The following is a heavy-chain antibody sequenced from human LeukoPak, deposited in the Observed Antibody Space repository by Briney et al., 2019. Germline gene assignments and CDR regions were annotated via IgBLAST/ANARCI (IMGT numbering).Heavy chain of an antibody. CDR1: GGSISSSSYY. CDR3: ARPASYDFWSGYTYYFDY. J-gene: IGHJ4*02. CDR2: NYYSGST. Sequence: SETLSLTCTVSGGSISSSSYYWGWIRQPPGEGLEWIGSNYYSGSTYYNPSLKSRVTISVDTSKNQFSLKLSSVTAADTAVYYCARPASYDFWSGYTYYFDYWGQGTLVTVSS. D-gene: IGHD3-3*01. V-gene: IGHV4-39*01.